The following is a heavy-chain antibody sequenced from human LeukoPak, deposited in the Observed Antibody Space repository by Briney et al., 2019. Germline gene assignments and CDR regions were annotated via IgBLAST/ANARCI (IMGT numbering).Heavy chain of an antibody. Sequence: GASVKVSCKASGGSFSSYAISWVRQAPGQGLEWMGGIIPIFGTANYAQNFQGRVTITADESTSTAYMELSSLRSEDTAVYYCARGIVVVPAAMDDYYYGMDVWGQGTTVTVSS. D-gene: IGHD2-2*01. CDR3: ARGIVVVPAAMDDYYYGMDV. J-gene: IGHJ6*02. V-gene: IGHV1-69*13. CDR2: IIPIFGTA. CDR1: GGSFSSYA.